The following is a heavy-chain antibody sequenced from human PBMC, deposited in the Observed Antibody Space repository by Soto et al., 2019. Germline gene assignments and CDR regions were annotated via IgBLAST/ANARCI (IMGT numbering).Heavy chain of an antibody. CDR3: ARDRRGFYDFWSGYHDAFYI. Sequence: QVQLVQSGAEVKKPGASVKVSCKASGYTFTSYGISWVRQAPGQGLEWMGWISAYNGNTNYAQKLQGRVTMTTDTSTSTAYMELRSLRSDYTAVYYCARDRRGFYDFWSGYHDAFYIWGQGTMVTVSS. CDR2: ISAYNGNT. CDR1: GYTFTSYG. D-gene: IGHD3-3*01. V-gene: IGHV1-18*04. J-gene: IGHJ3*02.